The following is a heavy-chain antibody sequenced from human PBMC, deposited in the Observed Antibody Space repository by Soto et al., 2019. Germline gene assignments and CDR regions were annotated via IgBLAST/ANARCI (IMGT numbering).Heavy chain of an antibody. V-gene: IGHV3-30*18. J-gene: IGHJ5*02. D-gene: IGHD3-3*01. CDR3: AKDGRYDFWSGRNWFDP. CDR2: ISYDGSNK. CDR1: GFTFSSYG. Sequence: PGGSLRLSCAASGFTFSSYGMHWVRQAPGKGLEWVAVISYDGSNKYYADSVKGRFTISRDNSKNTLYLQMNSLRAEDTAVYYCAKDGRYDFWSGRNWFDPWGQGTLVTVSS.